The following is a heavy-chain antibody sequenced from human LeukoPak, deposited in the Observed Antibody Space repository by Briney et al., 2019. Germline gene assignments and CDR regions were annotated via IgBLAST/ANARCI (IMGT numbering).Heavy chain of an antibody. V-gene: IGHV3-33*01. D-gene: IGHD6-13*01. CDR1: GFTFSSYG. J-gene: IGHJ4*02. CDR3: ARGEGIAAAGPRFDY. CDR2: IWYDGSNK. Sequence: GGSLRLSCAASGFTFSSYGMHWVRQAPGKGLEWVAVIWYDGSNKYCADSVKGRFTISRDNSKNTLYLQMNSLRAEDTAVYYCARGEGIAAAGPRFDYWGQGTLVTVSS.